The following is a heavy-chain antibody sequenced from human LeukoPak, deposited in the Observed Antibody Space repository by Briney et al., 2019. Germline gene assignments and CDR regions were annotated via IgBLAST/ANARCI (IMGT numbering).Heavy chain of an antibody. V-gene: IGHV3-15*01. CDR3: SWELDVSFGRRLEH. CDR2: LKSRGGGETA. J-gene: IGHJ5*02. CDR1: GFNFNDAW. Sequence: GGSLRLSCAVSGFNFNDAWMSWVRQAPGKGLEWVGRLKSRGGGETADYSAPVKGRFTVSRDDSQNTLYLQMNSLKIEDTAVYFCSWELDVSFGRRLEHWGQGTLVTVAS. D-gene: IGHD1-26*01.